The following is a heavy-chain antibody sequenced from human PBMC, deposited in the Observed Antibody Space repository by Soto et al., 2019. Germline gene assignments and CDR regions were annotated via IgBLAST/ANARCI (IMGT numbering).Heavy chain of an antibody. CDR3: ARDVPWFHYYGMDV. Sequence: PSVKVSCKASGYTFTSYAMNWVRQAPGQGLEWMGWINTNTGNPTYAQGFTGRFVFSLDTSVGTAYLQICSLKAEDTAVYYCARDVPWFHYYGMDVWGQGTTVTVSS. J-gene: IGHJ6*02. CDR1: GYTFTSYA. V-gene: IGHV7-4-1*01. CDR2: INTNTGNP. D-gene: IGHD3-9*01.